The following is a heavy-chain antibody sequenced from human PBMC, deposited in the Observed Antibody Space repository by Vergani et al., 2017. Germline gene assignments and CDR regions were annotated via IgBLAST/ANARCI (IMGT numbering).Heavy chain of an antibody. CDR1: GGPISSYY. CDR3: AISIAGFDY. D-gene: IGHD6-13*01. CDR2: IYYSGST. V-gene: IGHV4-59*01. J-gene: IGHJ4*02. Sequence: QVQLQESGPGLVKPSETLSLTCTVSGGPISSYYWSWIRQPPGKGLEWIGYIYYSGSTNYHPSLKSRVTISVDTSKNQFSLKLSSVTAADTAVYYCAISIAGFDYWGQGTLVTVSS.